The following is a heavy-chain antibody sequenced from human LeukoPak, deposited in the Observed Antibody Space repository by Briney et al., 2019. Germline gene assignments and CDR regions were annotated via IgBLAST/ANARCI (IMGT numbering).Heavy chain of an antibody. CDR1: GFTFSSYS. V-gene: IGHV3-21*01. CDR2: ISSSSSYI. CDR3: ARDGVSGWYGGTFDY. D-gene: IGHD6-19*01. J-gene: IGHJ4*02. Sequence: PWGSLRLSCAASGFTFSSYSMNWVRQAPGKGLEWVSSISSSSSYIYYADSVKGRFTISRDNAKNSLYLQMNSLRAEDTAVYYCARDGVSGWYGGTFDYWGQGTLVTVSS.